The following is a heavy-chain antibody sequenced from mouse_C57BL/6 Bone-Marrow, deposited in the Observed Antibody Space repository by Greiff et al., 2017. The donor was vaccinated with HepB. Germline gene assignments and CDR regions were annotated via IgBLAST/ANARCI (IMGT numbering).Heavy chain of an antibody. Sequence: ESGPGLVKPSQSLSLTCSVTGYSITSGYYWNWIRQFPGNKLEWMGYISYDGSNNYNPSLKNRISITRDTSKNQFFLKLKSVTTEDTATYYCARDRGWLPYYFDYWGQGTTLTVSS. V-gene: IGHV3-6*01. CDR3: ARDRGWLPYYFDY. J-gene: IGHJ2*01. CDR2: ISYDGSN. CDR1: GYSITSGYY. D-gene: IGHD2-3*01.